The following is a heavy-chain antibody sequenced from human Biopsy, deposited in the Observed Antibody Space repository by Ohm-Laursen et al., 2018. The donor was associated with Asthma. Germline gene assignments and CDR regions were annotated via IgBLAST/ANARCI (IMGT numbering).Heavy chain of an antibody. Sequence: GSSVTVSCKAPGGTFSNFAISWVRQAPGQGLEWPGGIMTVFGTTNYAQTFQGRVAITADESTSTAYMEVTSLRSEDTAIYYCARCQVGYSSGWSLLLKKIYYSGMDVWGQGTAVTVSS. J-gene: IGHJ6*02. D-gene: IGHD6-19*01. CDR2: IMTVFGTT. CDR1: GGTFSNFA. V-gene: IGHV1-69*01. CDR3: ARCQVGYSSGWSLLLKKIYYSGMDV.